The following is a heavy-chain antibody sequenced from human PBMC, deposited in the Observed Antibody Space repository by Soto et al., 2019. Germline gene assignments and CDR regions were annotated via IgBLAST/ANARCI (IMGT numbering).Heavy chain of an antibody. D-gene: IGHD3-3*01. Sequence: LRLSCSASGFTFSNYGMHWVRQAPGKGLEWVALIWYDGNKRHYADSVKGRFTISRDNSKNTLSLQMNSLRAEDTAVYYCARDLSYLEWNYYGMDVWGQGTTVTVSS. J-gene: IGHJ6*02. V-gene: IGHV3-33*01. CDR3: ARDLSYLEWNYYGMDV. CDR1: GFTFSNYG. CDR2: IWYDGNKR.